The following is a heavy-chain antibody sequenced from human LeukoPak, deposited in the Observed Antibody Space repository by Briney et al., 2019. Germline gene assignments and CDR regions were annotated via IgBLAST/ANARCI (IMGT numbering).Heavy chain of an antibody. D-gene: IGHD1-26*01. CDR3: VRGETVFDY. Sequence: GGSLRLSCAASGFGFSNFWMSWVRQAPGKGPEWVANIKEDGSLKNYVDSVEGRFTVSRDNAKNTLYLQMNSLRAEDTAVYYCVRGETVFDYWGQGTLVTVSS. V-gene: IGHV3-7*01. CDR1: GFGFSNFW. CDR2: IKEDGSLK. J-gene: IGHJ4*02.